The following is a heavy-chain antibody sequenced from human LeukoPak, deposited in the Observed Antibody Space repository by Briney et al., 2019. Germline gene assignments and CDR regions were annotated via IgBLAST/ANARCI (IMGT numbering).Heavy chain of an antibody. J-gene: IGHJ6*02. CDR2: VNPNSGGT. CDR1: GYTFTGYY. D-gene: IGHD3-3*01. V-gene: IGHV1-2*02. Sequence: ASVKVSCKASGYTFTGYYMHWVRQAPGQGLEWMGWVNPNSGGTNSAQKFQGGVTMTRDTSISTAYMELSRLRSDDTAMYYCARAPTNYDFWSGYAYYYGMDVWGQGTTVTVSS. CDR3: ARAPTNYDFWSGYAYYYGMDV.